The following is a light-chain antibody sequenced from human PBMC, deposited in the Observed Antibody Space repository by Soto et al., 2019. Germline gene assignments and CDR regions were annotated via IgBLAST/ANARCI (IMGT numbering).Light chain of an antibody. J-gene: IGLJ1*01. V-gene: IGLV1-40*01. Sequence: QSVLTQPPSVSGAPGQRVTISCTGSSSNIGAGYDVHWYQQLPGTAPKLLIYGNSNRPSGVPDRFSGSKSGTSASLAITGLQAEYEAFYYCQSYDSSLSGYVFGTGTKVTVL. CDR2: GNS. CDR1: SSNIGAGYD. CDR3: QSYDSSLSGYV.